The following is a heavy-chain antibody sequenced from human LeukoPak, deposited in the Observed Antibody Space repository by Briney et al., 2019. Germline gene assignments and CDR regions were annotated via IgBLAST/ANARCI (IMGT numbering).Heavy chain of an antibody. V-gene: IGHV1-18*01. CDR2: ISAYNGNT. CDR3: ARDRVVGSSGWNYYYYYGMDV. D-gene: IGHD6-19*01. CDR1: GYTFTSYG. Sequence: ASVKVSCTASGYTFTSYGISWVRQAPGQGLEWMGWISAYNGNTNYAQELQGSVTMTTDTSTSTAYMELRSLRSDDTAVYYCARDRVVGSSGWNYYYYYGMDVWGQGTTVTVSS. J-gene: IGHJ6*02.